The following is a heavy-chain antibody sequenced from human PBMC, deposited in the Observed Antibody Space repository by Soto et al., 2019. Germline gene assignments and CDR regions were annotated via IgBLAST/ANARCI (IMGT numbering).Heavy chain of an antibody. J-gene: IGHJ4*02. CDR2: ISGRGTST. D-gene: IGHD2-15*01. Sequence: EVQFLESGGGLAQPGGTLRLSGTASGVAFNNFAMTWVRQAPGKGLEWVSGISGRGTSTYYADSVKGRFTISRDNSKSVVYLEMNSLRTEDTAVYYCARGQGGFCTSGSCYFVYWGQGSLVTVTS. V-gene: IGHV3-23*01. CDR3: ARGQGGFCTSGSCYFVY. CDR1: GVAFNNFA.